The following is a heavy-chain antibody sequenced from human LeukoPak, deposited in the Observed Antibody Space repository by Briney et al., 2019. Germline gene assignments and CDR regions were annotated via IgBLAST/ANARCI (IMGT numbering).Heavy chain of an antibody. CDR3: AKDMLPYYYGSGSYRGYMDV. Sequence: GGSLRLSCAASGFTLSSYWMHWVRQAPGKGLVWVSRINSDGITTSYADSVKGRFTISRDNAKNSLYLQMNSLRAEDMALYYCAKDMLPYYYGSGSYRGYMDVWGKGTTVTVSS. J-gene: IGHJ6*03. CDR2: INSDGITT. CDR1: GFTLSSYW. D-gene: IGHD3-10*01. V-gene: IGHV3-74*01.